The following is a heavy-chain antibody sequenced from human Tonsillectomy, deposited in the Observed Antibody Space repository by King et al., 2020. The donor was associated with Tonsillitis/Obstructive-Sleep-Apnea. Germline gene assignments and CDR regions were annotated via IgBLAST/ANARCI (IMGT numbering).Heavy chain of an antibody. CDR3: ALGERHYFDY. V-gene: IGHV3-21*01. CDR1: GFTFSSYS. D-gene: IGHD3-10*01. J-gene: IGHJ4*02. Sequence: QLVQSGGGLVKPGGSLRLSCGASGFTFSSYSMNWVRQAPGKGLEWVSSISSSSSYIYYADSVKGRFTSSRDNAKNSLYLQMNSLRAEDTAVYYCALGERHYFDYWGQGTLVTVSS. CDR2: ISSSSSYI.